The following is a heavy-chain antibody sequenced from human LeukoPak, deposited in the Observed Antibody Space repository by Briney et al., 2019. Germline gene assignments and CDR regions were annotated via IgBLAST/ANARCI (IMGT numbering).Heavy chain of an antibody. D-gene: IGHD6-13*01. J-gene: IGHJ4*02. CDR3: ARDFSKYYFDY. Sequence: GGSLRLSCATSGFNFRSYEMNWVRPAPGKGLEWVSYTGSSGTTAYYADSVKGRFTISRDNAKNSLYLQMNSLRAEDTAVCYCARDFSKYYFDYWGQGTLVTVSS. CDR2: TGSSGTTA. CDR1: GFNFRSYE. V-gene: IGHV3-48*03.